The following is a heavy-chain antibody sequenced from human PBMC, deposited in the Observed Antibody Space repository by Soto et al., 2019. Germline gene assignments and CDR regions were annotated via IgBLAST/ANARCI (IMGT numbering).Heavy chain of an antibody. CDR3: ARSYYYDTSDYYFDFDY. CDR2: ISSSGSTI. CDR1: GFTFSSYE. V-gene: IGHV3-48*03. Sequence: GGTLRLSCAASGFTFSSYEMNWVRQAPGKGLEWVSYISSSGSTIYYADSVKGRFTISRDNAKNSLYLQMNSLRAEDTAVYYCARSYYYDTSDYYFDFDYCGQGTLVTVAS. D-gene: IGHD3-22*01. J-gene: IGHJ4*02.